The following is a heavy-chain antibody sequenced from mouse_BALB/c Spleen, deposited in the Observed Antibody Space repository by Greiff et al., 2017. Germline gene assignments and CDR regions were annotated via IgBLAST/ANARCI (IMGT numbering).Heavy chain of an antibody. CDR2: ISSGSSTI. V-gene: IGHV5-17*02. J-gene: IGHJ3*01. D-gene: IGHD1-1*01. CDR3: AREGYYGSRAWFAY. CDR1: GFTFSSFG. Sequence: VQLVESGGGLVQPGGSRKLSCAASGFTFSSFGMHWVRQAPEKGLEWVAYISSGSSTIYYADTVKGRFTISRDNPKNTLFLQMTSLRSEDTAMYYCAREGYYGSRAWFAYWGQGTLVTVSA.